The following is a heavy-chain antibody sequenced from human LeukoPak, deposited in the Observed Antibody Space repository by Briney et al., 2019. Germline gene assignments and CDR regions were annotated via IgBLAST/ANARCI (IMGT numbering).Heavy chain of an antibody. D-gene: IGHD5-18*01. V-gene: IGHV4-61*02. Sequence: SETLSLTCTVSGGSISSGSYYWSWIRQPAGKGLEWIGRIYTSGSTNYNPSLKSRVTISVDTSKNQFSLKLSSVTAADTAVYYCAKDLGYSYGDYYFDYWGQGTLVTVSS. CDR3: AKDLGYSYGDYYFDY. CDR2: IYTSGST. CDR1: GGSISSGSYY. J-gene: IGHJ4*02.